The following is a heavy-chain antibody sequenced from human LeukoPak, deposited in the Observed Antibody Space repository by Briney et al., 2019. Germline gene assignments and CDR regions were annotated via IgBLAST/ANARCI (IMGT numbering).Heavy chain of an antibody. CDR3: AKTHSTSWGIFEY. D-gene: IGHD6-13*01. J-gene: IGHJ4*02. V-gene: IGHV3-30*02. CDR1: GFAFSTYG. Sequence: PGGSLRLSCAASGFAFSTYGMHWVRPAPGKGLEWVAFIRSDGSIKYYADSVKGRFTISRDNSKNTLYLQMNSLRPEDTAMYWCAKTHSTSWGIFEYWGQGALVTVSS. CDR2: IRSDGSIK.